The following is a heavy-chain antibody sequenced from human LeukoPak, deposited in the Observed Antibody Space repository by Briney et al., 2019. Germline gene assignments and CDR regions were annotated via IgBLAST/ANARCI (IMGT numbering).Heavy chain of an antibody. J-gene: IGHJ4*02. CDR2: ISYDGSNK. CDR3: ARDPSVLEWSHFDY. Sequence: GGSLRLSCAASGFTFSSYAMHWVRQAPGKGLEWVAVISYDGSNKYYADSVKGRFTISRDNSKNTLYLQMNSLRAEDTAVYYCARDPSVLEWSHFDYWGQGTLVTVSS. D-gene: IGHD3-3*01. V-gene: IGHV3-30-3*01. CDR1: GFTFSSYA.